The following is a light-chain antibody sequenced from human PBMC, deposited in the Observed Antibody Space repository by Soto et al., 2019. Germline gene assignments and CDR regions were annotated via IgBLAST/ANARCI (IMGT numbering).Light chain of an antibody. CDR3: QESYVTRT. V-gene: IGKV1-39*01. CDR1: QRISTY. CDR2: SAS. Sequence: DIQMTQSPSSLSASVGDRVNITCRASQRISTYLNWYQQKAGKAPSLLIYSASTLQSGVPSRFSGSGSGTDFTLTISSLQPEDVATYYCQESYVTRTFGLGTKVDIK. J-gene: IGKJ1*01.